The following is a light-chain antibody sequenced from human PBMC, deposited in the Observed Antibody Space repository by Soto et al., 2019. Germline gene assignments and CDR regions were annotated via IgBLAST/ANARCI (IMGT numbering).Light chain of an antibody. CDR2: DSS. V-gene: IGLV2-11*01. CDR3: CSYAGNYTVI. Sequence: QSALTQPRSVSGSPGQSVTISCTGTSSDVGGYNCVSWYQQDPDKAPKLIIYDSSERPSGVPARFSGSKSGNTASLTISGLQAEDETDYYCCSYAGNYTVIFGGGTKLTVL. CDR1: SSDVGGYNC. J-gene: IGLJ2*01.